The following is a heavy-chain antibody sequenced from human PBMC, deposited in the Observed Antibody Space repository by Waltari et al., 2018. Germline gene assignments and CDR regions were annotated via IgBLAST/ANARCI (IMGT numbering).Heavy chain of an antibody. V-gene: IGHV1-2*02. J-gene: IGHJ5*02. Sequence: QVRLVQSGPEVRTPGASVRVSCKTSGYPFIAYYINWVRQAPGQGLEWMGWINPRDGETNCAQKFQDRLTMTRDTSTSTFYMQLTGLKSDDTAVYYCARAPQSGSWPVYNWFDPWGQGTLVTVSS. CDR3: ARAPQSGSWPVYNWFDP. CDR2: INPRDGET. D-gene: IGHD3-3*01. CDR1: GYPFIAYY.